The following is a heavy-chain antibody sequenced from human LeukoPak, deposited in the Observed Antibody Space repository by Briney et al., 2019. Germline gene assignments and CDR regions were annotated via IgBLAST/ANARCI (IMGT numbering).Heavy chain of an antibody. Sequence: SETLSLTCTVSGGSVNSGSTSWSWIRQPAGKGLEWIGHIHGSGSTNYNPSVKSRVSISLDTSKNQVSLKLTSVTAADTAVYYCATETALFVGAHSAFDTWGQGTLVTVSS. CDR1: GGSVNSGSTS. J-gene: IGHJ3*02. V-gene: IGHV4-61*09. D-gene: IGHD1-26*01. CDR3: ATETALFVGAHSAFDT. CDR2: IHGSGST.